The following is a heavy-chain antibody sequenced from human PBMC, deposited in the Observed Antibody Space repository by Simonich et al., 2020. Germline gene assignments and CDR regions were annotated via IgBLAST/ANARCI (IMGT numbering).Heavy chain of an antibody. D-gene: IGHD2-15*01. V-gene: IGHV1-69*09. J-gene: IGHJ6*03. Sequence: QVQLVQSGAEVKKPGSSVKVPCKASGGTFSSYAISWVRQAPGQGLEWIGVITPILRIANYAQKCQGRVTITADKSTSTAYMELSSLRSEDTAVYYCARGGLADRRIVYYYYMEVWGKGTTVTVSS. CDR1: GGTFSSYA. CDR2: ITPILRIA. CDR3: ARGGLADRRIVYYYYMEV.